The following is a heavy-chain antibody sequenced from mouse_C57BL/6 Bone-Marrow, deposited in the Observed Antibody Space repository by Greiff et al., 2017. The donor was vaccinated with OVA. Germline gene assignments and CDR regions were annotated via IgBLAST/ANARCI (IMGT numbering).Heavy chain of an antibody. CDR2: IRNKANGYTT. D-gene: IGHD1-1*01. V-gene: IGHV7-3*01. CDR3: ARYGSSSFAY. Sequence: DVKLVESGGGLVQPGGPLSLSCAASGFTFTDYYMSWVRQPPGKALEWLGFIRNKANGYTTEYSASVKGRFTISRDNSQSILYLQMNALRAEDSATYYCARYGSSSFAYWGQGTLVTVSA. CDR1: GFTFTDYY. J-gene: IGHJ3*01.